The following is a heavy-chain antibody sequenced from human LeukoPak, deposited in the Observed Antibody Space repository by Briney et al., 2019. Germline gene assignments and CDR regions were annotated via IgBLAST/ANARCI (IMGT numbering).Heavy chain of an antibody. Sequence: SETLSLTCTVSGGSISSYYWSWIRQPPGKGLEWIGYIYYSGSTNYNPSLKSRVTISVDTSKNQFSLKLNSVTAADTALYYCAREQAVAGSGFDYWGQGTLVTVSS. CDR2: IYYSGST. J-gene: IGHJ4*02. CDR3: AREQAVAGSGFDY. CDR1: GGSISSYY. V-gene: IGHV4-59*01. D-gene: IGHD6-19*01.